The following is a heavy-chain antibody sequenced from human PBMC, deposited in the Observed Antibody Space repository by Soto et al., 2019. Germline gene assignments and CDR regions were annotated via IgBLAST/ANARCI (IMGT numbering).Heavy chain of an antibody. J-gene: IGHJ4*02. D-gene: IGHD5-12*01. CDR2: IIPILGIA. CDR1: GGTFSSYT. V-gene: IGHV1-69*02. Sequence: ASVKVSCKASGGTFSSYTISWVRQAPGQGLEWMGRIIPILGIANYAQKFQGRVTITADKSTSTAYMELSSLRSEDTAVYYCASQRSIVATIHYWGQGTLVTVSS. CDR3: ASQRSIVATIHY.